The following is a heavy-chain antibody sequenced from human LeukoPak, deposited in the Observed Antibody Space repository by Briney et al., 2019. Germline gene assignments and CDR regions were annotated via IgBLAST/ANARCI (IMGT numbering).Heavy chain of an antibody. V-gene: IGHV3-30*04. CDR1: GFTFSSYA. CDR2: ISYDGSNK. D-gene: IGHD3-22*01. J-gene: IGHJ4*02. Sequence: GRSLRLSCAASGFTFSSYAMHWVRQAPGKGLEWVAVISYDGSNKYYVDSVKGRFTISRDNSKNTLYLQMNSLRAEDTAVYYCARAPRYNYDSSGYYYLTHFDYWGQGTLATVSS. CDR3: ARAPRYNYDSSGYYYLTHFDY.